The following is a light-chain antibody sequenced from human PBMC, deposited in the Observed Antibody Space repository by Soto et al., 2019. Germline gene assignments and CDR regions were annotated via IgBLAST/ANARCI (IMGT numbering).Light chain of an antibody. CDR3: LQNNSYPVT. Sequence: IQMTQSPSSLSASVGDRVTITGRASHNIRGYLNWYQQKPCKAPKLLIYAASSLQSGVPSRFSGSGSGTEFTLTISSLQPEDFATYYCLQNNSYPVTFGQGTKV. CDR1: HNIRGY. V-gene: IGKV1-17*01. CDR2: AAS. J-gene: IGKJ1*01.